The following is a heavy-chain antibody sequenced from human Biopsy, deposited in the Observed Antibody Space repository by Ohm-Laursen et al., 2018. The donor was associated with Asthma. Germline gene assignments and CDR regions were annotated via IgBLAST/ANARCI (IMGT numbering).Heavy chain of an antibody. CDR1: GYTFIGCH. D-gene: IGHD6-13*01. Sequence: GASVKVSCKASGYTFIGCHIHWMRQAPGRGLEWMGRINPNSGGTNYAQKFQGRVTMTRGTSISTAYMEVSRLRSDDTAVYYCARGQKSAGDRWFDPWGQGTLVTVSS. V-gene: IGHV1-2*06. J-gene: IGHJ5*02. CDR2: INPNSGGT. CDR3: ARGQKSAGDRWFDP.